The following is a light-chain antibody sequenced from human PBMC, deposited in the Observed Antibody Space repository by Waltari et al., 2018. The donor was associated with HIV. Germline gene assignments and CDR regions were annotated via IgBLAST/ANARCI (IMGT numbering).Light chain of an antibody. CDR3: QSFDSSLSGYV. Sequence: QSVLTQPPSVSGAPGQRVTISCTGSSSNIGAGFDVPWYQQLPGTAPKPLIYDNTNRPSGVPDRFSGSRSGSSASLAITGLQAEDEADYYCQSFDSSLSGYVFGTGTKVTVL. CDR2: DNT. CDR1: SSNIGAGFD. V-gene: IGLV1-40*01. J-gene: IGLJ1*01.